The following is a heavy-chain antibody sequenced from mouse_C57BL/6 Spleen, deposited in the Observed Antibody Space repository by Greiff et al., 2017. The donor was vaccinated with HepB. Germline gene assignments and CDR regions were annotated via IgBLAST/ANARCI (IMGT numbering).Heavy chain of an antibody. CDR3: ASGLDYAMDY. J-gene: IGHJ4*01. CDR2: INPSTGGT. V-gene: IGHV1-42*01. Sequence: DVKLVESGPELVKPGASVKISCKASGYSFTGYYMNWVKQSPEKSLEWIGEINPSTGGTTYNQKFKAKATLTVDKSSSTAYMQLKSLTSEDSAVYYCASGLDYAMDYWGQGTSVTVSS. CDR1: GYSFTGYY.